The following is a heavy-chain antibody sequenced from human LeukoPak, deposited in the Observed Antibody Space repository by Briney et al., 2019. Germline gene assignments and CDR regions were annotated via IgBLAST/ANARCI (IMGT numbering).Heavy chain of an antibody. Sequence: GGSLRLSCVGFGFTFRSHGMNWVRQAPGKGLEWVSYISSTSSTIYYADSVKGRFTISRDNAKNSLYLQMNSLRAEDTAVYYCARGGGGVVPAAPVDYWGQGTLVTVSS. CDR2: ISSTSSTI. V-gene: IGHV3-48*01. D-gene: IGHD2-2*01. CDR3: ARGGGGVVPAAPVDY. CDR1: GFTFRSHG. J-gene: IGHJ4*02.